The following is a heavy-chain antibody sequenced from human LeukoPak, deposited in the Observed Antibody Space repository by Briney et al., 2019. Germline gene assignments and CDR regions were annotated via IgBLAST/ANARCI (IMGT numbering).Heavy chain of an antibody. CDR2: INHSGST. CDR3: ARGPFVRYDFWSGYRPPQIPYMDA. CDR1: GGSFSGYY. J-gene: IGHJ6*03. V-gene: IGHV4-34*01. Sequence: SETLSLTCAVYGGSFSGYYWSWIRQPPGKGLEWIGEINHSGSTNYNPSLKSRVTISVDTSKNQFSLKLSSVTAADTAVYFCARGPFVRYDFWSGYRPPQIPYMDAWGKGTTVTVSS. D-gene: IGHD3-3*01.